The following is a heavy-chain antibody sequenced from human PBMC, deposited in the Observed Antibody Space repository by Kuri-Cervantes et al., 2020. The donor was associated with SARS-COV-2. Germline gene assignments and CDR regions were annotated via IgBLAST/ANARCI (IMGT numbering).Heavy chain of an antibody. D-gene: IGHD2-15*01. J-gene: IGHJ6*02. V-gene: IGHV3-33*08. CDR1: GFTFSSYG. CDR3: ARGYVNCSGGSCYSIHYYYGMDV. CDR2: IWHDGSNK. Sequence: GESLKISCAASGFTFSSYGMHWVRQAPGKGLEWVAVIWHDGSNKYYADSVKGRFTISRDNSKNTLYLQMNSLRAEDTAVYYCARGYVNCSGGSCYSIHYYYGMDVWGQGTTVTVSS.